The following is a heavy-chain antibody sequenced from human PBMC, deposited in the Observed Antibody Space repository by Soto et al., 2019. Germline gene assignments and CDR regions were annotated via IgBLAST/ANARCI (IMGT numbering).Heavy chain of an antibody. V-gene: IGHV4-31*03. CDR2: IYYSGST. D-gene: IGHD3-22*01. Sequence: QVQLQESGPGLVKPSQTLSLTCTVSGGSISSDGYYWSWIRQHPGKCLEWIGYIYYSGSTYYNPSLRSRITISLDTSKKQFSLKLSSVTAADTAVYYCARATSSGYYYAEWGQGTLVTVSS. CDR1: GGSISSDGYY. J-gene: IGHJ4*02. CDR3: ARATSSGYYYAE.